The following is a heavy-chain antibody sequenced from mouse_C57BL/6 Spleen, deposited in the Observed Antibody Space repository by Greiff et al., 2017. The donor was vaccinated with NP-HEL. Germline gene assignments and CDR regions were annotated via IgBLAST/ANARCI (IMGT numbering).Heavy chain of an antibody. Sequence: EVKLVESGGGLVQPGGSLSLSCAASGFTFTDYYMSWVRQPPGKALEWLGFIRNKANGYTTEYSASVKGRFTISRDNSQSILYLQMNALRAEDSATYYCARRGYSYAMDYWGQGTSVTVSS. CDR2: IRNKANGYTT. V-gene: IGHV7-3*01. J-gene: IGHJ4*01. D-gene: IGHD2-3*01. CDR1: GFTFTDYY. CDR3: ARRGYSYAMDY.